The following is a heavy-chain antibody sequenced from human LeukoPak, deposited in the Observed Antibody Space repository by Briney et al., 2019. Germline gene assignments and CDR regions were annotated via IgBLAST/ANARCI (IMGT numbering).Heavy chain of an antibody. V-gene: IGHV1-69*05. D-gene: IGHD3-22*01. J-gene: IGHJ4*02. CDR3: ARVGYYDSSGYYHDY. Sequence: SVKVSCKASGGTFSSYAISWVRQAPGRGLEWMGGIIPIFGTANYAQKFQGRVTITTDESTSTAYMELSSLRSEDTAVYYCARVGYYDSSGYYHDYWGQGTLVTVSS. CDR1: GGTFSSYA. CDR2: IIPIFGTA.